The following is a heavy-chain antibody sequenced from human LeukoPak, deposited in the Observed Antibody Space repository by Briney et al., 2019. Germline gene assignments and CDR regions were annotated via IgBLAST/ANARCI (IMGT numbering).Heavy chain of an antibody. D-gene: IGHD5-18*01. CDR3: ARGRIQLWSNWFDP. CDR1: GFTFSSYA. J-gene: IGHJ5*02. Sequence: GGSLRLSCAASGFTFSSYAMHWVRQAPGKELEYVSAISSNGGSTYYANSVKGRFTISRDNSKNTLYLQMGSLRAEDMAVYYCARGRIQLWSNWFDPWGQGTLVTVSS. CDR2: ISSNGGST. V-gene: IGHV3-64*01.